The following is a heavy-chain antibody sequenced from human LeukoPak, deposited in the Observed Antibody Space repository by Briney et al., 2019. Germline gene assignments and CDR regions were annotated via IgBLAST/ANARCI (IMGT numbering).Heavy chain of an antibody. CDR2: ISGSGGST. CDR1: GFTFSSYA. D-gene: IGHD4-17*01. CDR3: ARTGDYIPYFDY. J-gene: IGHJ4*02. Sequence: GGSLRLSCAASGFTFSSYAMSWVRLAPGKGLEWVSAISGSGGSTYYADSVKGRFTISRDNSKNTLYLQMNSLRAEDTAVYYCARTGDYIPYFDYWGQGTLVTVSS. V-gene: IGHV3-23*01.